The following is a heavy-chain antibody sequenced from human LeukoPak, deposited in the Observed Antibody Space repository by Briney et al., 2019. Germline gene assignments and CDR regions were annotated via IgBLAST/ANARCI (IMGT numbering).Heavy chain of an antibody. CDR1: GFTFSTYA. J-gene: IGHJ4*02. V-gene: IGHV3-23*01. Sequence: GGSLRLSCAASGFTFSTYAMSWVRQAPGKGLEWVSAISGSGGSTSYADSVKGRFTISRDNAKNTLYLQMNSLRAEDTAVFYCARTQYSGSKLDYWGQGILVTVSS. CDR2: ISGSGGST. CDR3: ARTQYSGSKLDY. D-gene: IGHD1-26*01.